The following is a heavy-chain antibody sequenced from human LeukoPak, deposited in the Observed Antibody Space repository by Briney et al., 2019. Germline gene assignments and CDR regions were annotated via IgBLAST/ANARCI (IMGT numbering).Heavy chain of an antibody. CDR1: GYRFTTYW. V-gene: IGHV5-51*01. CDR3: ARWSLARSFDY. Sequence: GESLQISCKGSGYRFTTYWIGWVRQMPGKGLEWMGIIYPGDSDTRYSPSFQGQVTISADKSISTAYLQWSSLKASDTAMYYCARWSLARSFDYWGQGTLVTVSS. J-gene: IGHJ4*02. CDR2: IYPGDSDT. D-gene: IGHD6-13*01.